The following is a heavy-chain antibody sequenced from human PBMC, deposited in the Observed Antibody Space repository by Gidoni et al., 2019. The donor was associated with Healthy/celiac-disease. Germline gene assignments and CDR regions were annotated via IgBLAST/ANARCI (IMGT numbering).Heavy chain of an antibody. D-gene: IGHD6-6*01. J-gene: IGHJ4*02. V-gene: IGHV3-48*03. CDR2: ISSSGSTI. Sequence: EVQLVESGGGLVQPGGSLRLSCAASGFTFSSYEMNWVRQAPGKGLEWVSYISSSGSTIYYADAVKGRFTISRDNAKNSLYLQMNSLRAEDTAVYYCARKYSSSSDDYWGQGTLVTVSS. CDR1: GFTFSSYE. CDR3: ARKYSSSSDDY.